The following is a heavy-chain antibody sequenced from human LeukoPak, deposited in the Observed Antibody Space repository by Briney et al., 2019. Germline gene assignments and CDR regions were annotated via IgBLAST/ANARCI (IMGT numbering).Heavy chain of an antibody. Sequence: PGGSLRLSCAASGFTVSSNYMSWVRQAPGKGLEWVSVIYSGGSTYYADSVKGRFTISRDNSKNTLYLQMNSLRAEDTAVYYCAGDIAGGDYYYYYMDVWGKGTTVTVSS. V-gene: IGHV3-53*01. CDR2: IYSGGST. CDR3: AGDIAGGDYYYYYMDV. CDR1: GFTVSSNY. D-gene: IGHD2-21*01. J-gene: IGHJ6*03.